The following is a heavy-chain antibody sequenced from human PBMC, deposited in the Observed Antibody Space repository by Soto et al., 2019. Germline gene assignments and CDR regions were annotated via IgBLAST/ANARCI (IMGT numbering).Heavy chain of an antibody. D-gene: IGHD6-19*01. Sequence: GGSLRLSRAASGFSFSSYGMQWVRQAPGKGLEWVAVISYDGSNKYYADSVKDRFTISRDNSKKTLYLQMNSLRADDTAVYYCVAGQYFFDYCGQGTLVTVSS. CDR3: VAGQYFFDY. V-gene: IGHV3-30*03. CDR2: ISYDGSNK. CDR1: GFSFSSYG. J-gene: IGHJ4*02.